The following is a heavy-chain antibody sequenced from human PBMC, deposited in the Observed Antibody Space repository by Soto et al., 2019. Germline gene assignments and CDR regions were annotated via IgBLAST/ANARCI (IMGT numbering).Heavy chain of an antibody. Sequence: SETLSLTCTVSGGSISSGGYYWSWIRQHPGKGLEWIGYIYYSGSTYYNPSLKSRVTISVDTSKNQFSLKLSSVTAADTAVYYCARGIAARPPPYYYYKDVWGKGTTVTVSS. CDR2: IYYSGST. V-gene: IGHV4-31*03. J-gene: IGHJ6*03. CDR3: ARGIAARPPPYYYYKDV. CDR1: GGSISSGGYY. D-gene: IGHD6-13*01.